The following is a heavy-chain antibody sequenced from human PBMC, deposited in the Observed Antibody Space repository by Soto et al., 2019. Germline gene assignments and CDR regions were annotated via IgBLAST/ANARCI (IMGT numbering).Heavy chain of an antibody. CDR3: TTAMVRGVKKPYYYYYYMDV. V-gene: IGHV3-15*01. CDR2: IKSKTDGGTT. J-gene: IGHJ6*03. CDR1: GFTFSNAW. D-gene: IGHD3-10*01. Sequence: PGGSLRLSCAASGFTFSNAWMSWVRQAPGKGLEWVGRIKSKTDGGTTDYAAPVKGRFTISRDDSKNTLYLQMNSLKTEDTAVYYCTTAMVRGVKKPYYYYYYMDVWGKGTTVTV.